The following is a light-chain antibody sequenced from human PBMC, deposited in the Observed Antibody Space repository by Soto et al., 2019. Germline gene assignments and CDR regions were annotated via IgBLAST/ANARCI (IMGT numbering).Light chain of an antibody. CDR1: QSISNH. J-gene: IGKJ1*01. V-gene: IGKV1-39*01. Sequence: DIQMPQSPSTLSASVGDRVIITCRASQSISNHLNWYQQKPGKAPKLLIFAASSLQSGVPSRFSGSRSGPDFTLTISSLQPEDFATYYCQQGYSSPPTFGKGTKVDIK. CDR2: AAS. CDR3: QQGYSSPPT.